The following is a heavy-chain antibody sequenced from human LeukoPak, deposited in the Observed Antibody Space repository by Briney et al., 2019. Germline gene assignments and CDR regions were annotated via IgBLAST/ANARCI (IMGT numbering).Heavy chain of an antibody. CDR1: GGTFSSYA. Sequence: SVKVSCKASGGTFSSYAISWVRQAPGQGLEWMGGIIPIFGTANYAQKFQGRVTITADKSTSTAYMELSSLRSEDTAVYYCAGMARYYYDSSGYYEANWFDPWGQGTLVTVSS. D-gene: IGHD3-22*01. CDR2: IIPIFGTA. V-gene: IGHV1-69*06. CDR3: AGMARYYYDSSGYYEANWFDP. J-gene: IGHJ5*02.